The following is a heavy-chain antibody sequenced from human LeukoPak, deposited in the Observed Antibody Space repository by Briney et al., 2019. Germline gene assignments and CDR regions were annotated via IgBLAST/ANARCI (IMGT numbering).Heavy chain of an antibody. D-gene: IGHD3-9*01. Sequence: ASVKVSCKASGYTFTVYYMHWVRQAPGQGLEWMGWINPNSGGTNYAQNFQGRVTMTRDTSISTAYMELSRLRSDDTAVYYCARDRSDWLLVYWGQGTLVTVSS. CDR1: GYTFTVYY. J-gene: IGHJ4*02. V-gene: IGHV1-2*02. CDR3: ARDRSDWLLVY. CDR2: INPNSGGT.